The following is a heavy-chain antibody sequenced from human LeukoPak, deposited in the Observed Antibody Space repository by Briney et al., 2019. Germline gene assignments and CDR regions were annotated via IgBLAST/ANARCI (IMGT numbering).Heavy chain of an antibody. D-gene: IGHD3-10*01. CDR2: INRSGSA. J-gene: IGHJ4*02. CDR1: GGSFSGYY. Sequence: SETLSLSCAVSGGSFSGYYWSWIRQPPGKGLEWIGDINRSGSANYNPSLESRVTISVRKSTNQFLFKQSSVTAADRGVYYCARRYPRVRGVNRLPQVVSKYYFDYWGQGTLVTVSS. V-gene: IGHV4-34*01. CDR3: ARRYPRVRGVNRLPQVVSKYYFDY.